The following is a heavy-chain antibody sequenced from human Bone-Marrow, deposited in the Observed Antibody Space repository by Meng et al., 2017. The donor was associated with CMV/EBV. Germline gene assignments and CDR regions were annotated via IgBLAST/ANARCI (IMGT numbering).Heavy chain of an antibody. CDR2: INADNGNT. CDR3: AKEGVACSGSCYKHFDS. CDR1: YTSPNYA. D-gene: IGHD1-26*01. Sequence: YTSPNYALHWVRQAPGQGLEWMGWINADNGNTKYSQSFQDRVTITRDTSASTTYMDLRSLRSEDTAVYYCAKEGVACSGSCYKHFDSWGHGALVTVSS. V-gene: IGHV1-3*01. J-gene: IGHJ4*01.